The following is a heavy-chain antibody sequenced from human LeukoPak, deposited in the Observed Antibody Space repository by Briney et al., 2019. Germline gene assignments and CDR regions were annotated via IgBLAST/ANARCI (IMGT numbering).Heavy chain of an antibody. J-gene: IGHJ4*02. CDR3: ARVDYGSFDY. Sequence: GESLKISCAASGFXFSSYGMDWVRQAPGKGLEWVAVIWYDGSNKYYADSVKGRFTISRDNSKNTLYLQMNSLRAEDTAVYYCARVDYGSFDYWGQGTLVTVSS. D-gene: IGHD3-10*01. CDR1: GFXFSSYG. CDR2: IWYDGSNK. V-gene: IGHV3-33*01.